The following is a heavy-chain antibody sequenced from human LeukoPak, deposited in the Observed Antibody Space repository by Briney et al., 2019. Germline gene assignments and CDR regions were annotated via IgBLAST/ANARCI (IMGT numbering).Heavy chain of an antibody. Sequence: PSETLSLTCTVSGGSITSYYWSWIRQPPGKGLEWIEYIYYSGSTNYNPSPKSRVTISVDTSKNQFSLKLSSVTAADTAVYYCARGGVNYKIAGPWGQGALVTVSS. V-gene: IGHV4-59*01. CDR3: ARGGVNYKIAGP. CDR2: IYYSGST. CDR1: GGSITSYY. D-gene: IGHD3-10*01. J-gene: IGHJ5*02.